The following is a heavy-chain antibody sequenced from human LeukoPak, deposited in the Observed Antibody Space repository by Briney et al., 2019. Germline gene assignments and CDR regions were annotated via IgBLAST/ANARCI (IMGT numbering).Heavy chain of an antibody. CDR1: GFTFSSYS. CDR2: ISSSSSYI. CDR3: ARDTSAFSTGYYYMDV. J-gene: IGHJ6*03. V-gene: IGHV3-21*01. Sequence: GGSLRLSCAASGFTFSSYSMNWVRQAPGRGLEWVSSISSSSSYIYYADSVKGRFTISRDNAKNSLFLQMNSLRAEDTAVYYCARDTSAFSTGYYYMDVWGKGTTVTVSS. D-gene: IGHD2-2*01.